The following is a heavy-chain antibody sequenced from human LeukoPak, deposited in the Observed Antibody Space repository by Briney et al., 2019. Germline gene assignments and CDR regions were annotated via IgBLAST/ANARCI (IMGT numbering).Heavy chain of an antibody. J-gene: IGHJ4*02. CDR1: GFTFSSYA. CDR3: AKDGAVADYFDY. CDR2: ISSSSSYI. D-gene: IGHD6-19*01. V-gene: IGHV3-21*01. Sequence: GGSLRLSCAASGFTFSSYARNWVRQAPGKGLEWVSSISSSSSYIYYADSVKGRFTISRDNAKNSLYLQMNSLRAEDTAVYYCAKDGAVADYFDYWGQGTLVTVSS.